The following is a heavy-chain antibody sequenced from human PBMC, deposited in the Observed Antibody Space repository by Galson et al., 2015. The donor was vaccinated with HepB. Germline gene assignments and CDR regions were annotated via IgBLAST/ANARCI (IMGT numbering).Heavy chain of an antibody. V-gene: IGHV1-18*01. Sequence: CKASGYTFTSYALSWVRQAPGQGLEWMGWISGYNDNTNYAQKFQGRVTMTTDTSTSAAYMELRSLRSDDTAVYYCARNTSDKGAFDVWGQGTLVTVSS. CDR1: GYTFTSYA. D-gene: IGHD1/OR15-1a*01. CDR3: ARNTSDKGAFDV. CDR2: ISGYNDNT. J-gene: IGHJ3*01.